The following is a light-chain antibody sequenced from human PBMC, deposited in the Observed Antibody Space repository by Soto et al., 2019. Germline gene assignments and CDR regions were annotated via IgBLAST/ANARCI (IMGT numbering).Light chain of an antibody. CDR2: DVS. Sequence: QSALTQPASVSGSPGQSITISCTGTSSDVGGYNYVSWYQQYPGKAPKLMIYDVSNRPSGVSNRFSGSKSGNTASLTVSGLQAEDEADYFCNSYGGTNNYVVFGGGTKLTVL. CDR1: SSDVGGYNY. V-gene: IGLV2-14*01. J-gene: IGLJ2*01. CDR3: NSYGGTNNYVV.